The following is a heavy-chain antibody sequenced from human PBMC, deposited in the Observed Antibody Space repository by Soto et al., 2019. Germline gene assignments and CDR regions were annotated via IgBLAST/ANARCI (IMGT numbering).Heavy chain of an antibody. CDR1: GYTFTGYY. Sequence: ASVKVSFKASGYTFTGYYMHWVRQAPGNGLEWMGWINPNSGGTNYAQKFQGWVTMTRDTSISTAYMELSRLRSDDTAVYYCARELHPERIEAAAPPPGYSSYSGMDGWGQGTTVTVSS. CDR3: ARELHPERIEAAAPPPGYSSYSGMDG. CDR2: INPNSGGT. D-gene: IGHD6-13*01. J-gene: IGHJ6*02. V-gene: IGHV1-2*04.